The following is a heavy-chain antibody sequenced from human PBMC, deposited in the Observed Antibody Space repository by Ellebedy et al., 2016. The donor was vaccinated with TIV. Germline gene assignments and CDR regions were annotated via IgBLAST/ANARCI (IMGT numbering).Heavy chain of an antibody. CDR3: RLTTYYDSSGYYSLDAFDI. D-gene: IGHD3-22*01. Sequence: GESLKISCKGSGYSFTSYWISWVRQMPGKGLEWMGRIDPSDSYTNYSPSFQGHVTISADKSISTAYLQWSSLKASDTAMYYCRLTTYYDSSGYYSLDAFDIWGQGTMVTVSS. J-gene: IGHJ3*02. V-gene: IGHV5-10-1*01. CDR1: GYSFTSYW. CDR2: IDPSDSYT.